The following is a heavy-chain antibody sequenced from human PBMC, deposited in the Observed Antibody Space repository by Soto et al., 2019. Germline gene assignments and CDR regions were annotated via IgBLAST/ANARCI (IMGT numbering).Heavy chain of an antibody. J-gene: IGHJ6*02. CDR2: IYYNGST. V-gene: IGHV4-39*01. CDR3: ARHYGDYYYYYGMAV. Sequence: QLQLQESGPGLVKPSETLSLTCTVSGGSISSSNYYWGWIRQPPGKGLEWIGSIYYNGSTYYNPSLKSRVASSVDTSKNPFSLKLSAVTAADTAVYYCARHYGDYYYYYGMAVWGQGTTVTVSS. D-gene: IGHD4-17*01. CDR1: GGSISSSNYY.